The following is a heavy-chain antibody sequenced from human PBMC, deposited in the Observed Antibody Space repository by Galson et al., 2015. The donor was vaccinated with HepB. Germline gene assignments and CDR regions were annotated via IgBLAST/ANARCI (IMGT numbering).Heavy chain of an antibody. Sequence: SLRLSCATSGFPFSDYGMHWVRQAPGKGLEWLAVIWYDGSQKFHEDSVEGRFTISRDNSKNMLFLQMDSLRVDDTAVYFCVRDSGLYGLDGWGQGTRVTVSS. V-gene: IGHV3-33*01. J-gene: IGHJ6*02. D-gene: IGHD6-19*01. CDR2: IWYDGSQK. CDR3: VRDSGLYGLDG. CDR1: GFPFSDYG.